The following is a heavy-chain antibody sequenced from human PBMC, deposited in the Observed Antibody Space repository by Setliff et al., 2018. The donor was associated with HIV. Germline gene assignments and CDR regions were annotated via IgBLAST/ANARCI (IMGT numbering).Heavy chain of an antibody. Sequence: SETLSLTCTVSGGSIGVDCWSWIRQPPGKGLEWIGYIYSNGITGYNPSLKSRVTISLDTSKNQFSLKLSSVTAADTAIYYCARGSRSHGGMFGYWGQGTLVTVSS. V-gene: IGHV4-59*12. CDR1: GGSIGVDC. CDR3: ARGSRSHGGMFGY. J-gene: IGHJ4*02. D-gene: IGHD6-13*01. CDR2: IYSNGIT.